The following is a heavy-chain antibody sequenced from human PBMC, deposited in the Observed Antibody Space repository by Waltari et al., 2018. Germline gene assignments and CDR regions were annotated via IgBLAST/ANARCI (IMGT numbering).Heavy chain of an antibody. Sequence: EVQLVQSGAEVKKPGESLKISCTGSGYSFTSYWLGWVRQMPGKGLEWMGIIYPGDSDTRYSPSFQGQVTISADKSISTAYLQWSSLKASDTAMYYCAMITFGGYYYYGMDVWGQGTTVTVSS. D-gene: IGHD3-16*01. V-gene: IGHV5-51*03. CDR3: AMITFGGYYYYGMDV. CDR2: IYPGDSDT. CDR1: GYSFTSYW. J-gene: IGHJ6*02.